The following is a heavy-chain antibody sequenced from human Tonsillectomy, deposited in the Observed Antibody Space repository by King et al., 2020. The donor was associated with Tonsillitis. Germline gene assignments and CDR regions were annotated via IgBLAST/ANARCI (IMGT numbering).Heavy chain of an antibody. D-gene: IGHD2-15*01. Sequence: VQLVESGGGLVQPGGSLRLSCAASGFTFSSYAMSWVRQAPGEGLEWVSAISGSGGSTYYADSLKGRFTISRDNSKNTLYLQMNSLRAEDTAVYYCANLGWGGGRDADAFDIWGQGTMVTVSS. J-gene: IGHJ3*02. CDR1: GFTFSSYA. V-gene: IGHV3-23*04. CDR2: ISGSGGST. CDR3: ANLGWGGGRDADAFDI.